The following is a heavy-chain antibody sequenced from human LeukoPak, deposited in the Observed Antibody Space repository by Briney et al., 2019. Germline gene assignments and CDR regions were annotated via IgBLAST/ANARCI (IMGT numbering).Heavy chain of an antibody. CDR1: GGSISGYY. Sequence: SETLSLTCTVSGGSISGYYWSWIRQPPGKGLGWIGYIYYSGTTNYNPSLKSRVTISVDTSKNQFSLKLSSVTAADTAVYYCARATSYSSSWYYFDYWVQGTLVTVSS. V-gene: IGHV4-59*01. D-gene: IGHD6-13*01. CDR3: ARATSYSSSWYYFDY. CDR2: IYYSGTT. J-gene: IGHJ4*02.